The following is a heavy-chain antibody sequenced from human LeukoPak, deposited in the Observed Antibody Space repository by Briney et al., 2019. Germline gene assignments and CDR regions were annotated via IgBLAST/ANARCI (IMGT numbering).Heavy chain of an antibody. CDR1: GFTFSSYA. D-gene: IGHD2-2*01. Sequence: PGGSLRLSCAASGFTFSSYAMSWVRQAPGKGLEWASAISGSGGSTYYADSVKGRFTISRDNSKNTLYLQMNSLRAEDTAVYYCARGPIVIVPAATFDYWGQGALVTVSS. CDR3: ARGPIVIVPAATFDY. V-gene: IGHV3-23*01. CDR2: ISGSGGST. J-gene: IGHJ4*02.